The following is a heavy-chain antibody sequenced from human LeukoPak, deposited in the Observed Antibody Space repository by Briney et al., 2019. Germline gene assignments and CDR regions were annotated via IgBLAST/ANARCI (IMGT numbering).Heavy chain of an antibody. CDR1: GFTFSSYG. J-gene: IGHJ4*02. V-gene: IGHV3-33*01. CDR3: ARALVVVPAAHFDY. Sequence: GGSLRLSCAASGFTFSSYGMHWVRQAPGKGLEWVAVIWYDGSNKYYADSVKGRFTISRDNSKNTLYLQMNSLRAEDTAVYYCARALVVVPAAHFDYWGQGTLVTVFS. D-gene: IGHD2-2*01. CDR2: IWYDGSNK.